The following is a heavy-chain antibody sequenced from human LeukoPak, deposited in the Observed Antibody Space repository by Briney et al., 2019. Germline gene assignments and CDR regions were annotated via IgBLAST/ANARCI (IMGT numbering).Heavy chain of an antibody. D-gene: IGHD3-3*01. V-gene: IGHV4-61*09. J-gene: IGHJ6*03. CDR3: ARGVTTRSYYDFWSDSYYYYYMDV. CDR2: FYTSGST. Sequence: SQTLSLTCTVSGGSISSGSYYWSWIRQPAGKGLEWIGHFYTSGSTNYNPSLKSRVTISVDTSKNQFSLKLSSVTAADTAVYYCARGVTTRSYYDFWSDSYYYYYMDVWGKGTTVTVSS. CDR1: GGSISSGSYY.